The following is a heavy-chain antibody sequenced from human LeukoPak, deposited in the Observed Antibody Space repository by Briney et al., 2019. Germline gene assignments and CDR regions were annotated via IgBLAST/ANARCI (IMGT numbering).Heavy chain of an antibody. CDR3: TTDCPYSSGCGFYFDY. Sequence: PGGSLRLSCAASGFTVSSNYMSWVRQAPGKGLEWVGRIKSKTDGGTTDYAAPVKGRFTISRDDSKNTLYLQMNSLKTEDTAVYYCTTDCPYSSGCGFYFDYWGQGTLVTVSS. J-gene: IGHJ4*02. V-gene: IGHV3-15*01. D-gene: IGHD6-19*01. CDR1: GFTVSSNY. CDR2: IKSKTDGGTT.